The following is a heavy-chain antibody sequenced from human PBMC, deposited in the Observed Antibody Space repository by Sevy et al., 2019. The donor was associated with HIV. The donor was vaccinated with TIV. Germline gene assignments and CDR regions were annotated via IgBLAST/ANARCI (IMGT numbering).Heavy chain of an antibody. J-gene: IGHJ5*02. CDR3: ARLTVAGLGGCFDP. CDR1: GGTFNRYA. Sequence: ASVKVSCKASGGTFNRYAISWVRQAPGHGLEWLGGIIPIFGTTNYAQKFQGRVTITADESTSTAYMEVSSLRSEDTAVYYCARLTVAGLGGCFDPWGHGTLVTVSS. V-gene: IGHV1-69*13. CDR2: IIPIFGTT. D-gene: IGHD6-19*01.